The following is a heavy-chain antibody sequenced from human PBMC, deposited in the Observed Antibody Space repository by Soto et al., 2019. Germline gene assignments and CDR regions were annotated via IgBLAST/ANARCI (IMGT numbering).Heavy chain of an antibody. CDR1: GFTFSSYA. V-gene: IGHV3-23*01. D-gene: IGHD2-15*01. CDR2: ISGGGGST. J-gene: IGHJ4*02. CDR3: AKGVNIVVVVASFDY. Sequence: PGGSLRLSCAASGFTFSSYAMSWVRQAPGKGLEWVSAISGGGGSTYYADSVKGRFTISRDNSKNTLYLQMNSLRAEDTAVYYCAKGVNIVVVVASFDYWGQGTLVTVSS.